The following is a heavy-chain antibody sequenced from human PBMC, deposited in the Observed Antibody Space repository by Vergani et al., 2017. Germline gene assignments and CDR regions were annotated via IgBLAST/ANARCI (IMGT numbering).Heavy chain of an antibody. CDR1: GFTFSSND. Sequence: VESGGGLVQPGGSLRLSCTVSGFTFSSNDFPWVRQTAGKGLGWVSSIGVDGDRYYADSVKGRFTISRDNSQNTVNLQMNSLRVDDTAVYYCAKDLGGCNSISCSYYMDVWGKGTTVTV. J-gene: IGHJ6*03. CDR2: IGVDGDR. V-gene: IGHV3-13*01. CDR3: AKDLGGCNSISCSYYMDV. D-gene: IGHD2/OR15-2a*01.